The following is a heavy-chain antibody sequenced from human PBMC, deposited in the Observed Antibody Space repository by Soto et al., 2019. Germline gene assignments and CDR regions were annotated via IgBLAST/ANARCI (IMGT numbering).Heavy chain of an antibody. CDR2: ISSSSSYI. CDR3: AREYSSGWYAKSCFDY. Sequence: EVQLVESGGGLVKPGGSLRLSCAASGFTFSSYSMNWVRQAPGKGLEWVSSISSSSSYIYYADSVKGRFTISRDNAKNSLYLQMNSLRAEDTAVYYCAREYSSGWYAKSCFDYWGQGTLVTVSS. J-gene: IGHJ4*02. CDR1: GFTFSSYS. V-gene: IGHV3-21*01. D-gene: IGHD6-19*01.